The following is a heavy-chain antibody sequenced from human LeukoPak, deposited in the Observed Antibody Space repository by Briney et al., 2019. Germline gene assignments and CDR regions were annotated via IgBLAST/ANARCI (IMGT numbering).Heavy chain of an antibody. CDR2: ISASGDTT. Sequence: GGSLRLPSAASGFTFSSNSMTGVPQTPGKGMEWVSGISASGDTTFYADSVKGRFTISRDISNNTLYLQMSSQRAEDTALYYCTKWSGFGDAWGQGTLVTVSS. CDR1: GFTFSSNS. D-gene: IGHD3-10*01. J-gene: IGHJ5*02. V-gene: IGHV3-23*01. CDR3: TKWSGFGDA.